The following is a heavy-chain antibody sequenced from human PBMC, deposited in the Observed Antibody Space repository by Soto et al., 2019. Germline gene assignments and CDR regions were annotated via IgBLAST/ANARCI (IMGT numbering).Heavy chain of an antibody. Sequence: TGGSLRLSCAASGFTFSSYSMNWVRQAPGKGLEWVSYISSSSSTIYYADSVKGRFTISRDNAKNSLYLQMNSLRDEDTAVYYYARESRFLEWLSLNWFDPWGQGTLVTVSS. CDR1: GFTFSSYS. J-gene: IGHJ5*02. CDR2: ISSSSSTI. CDR3: ARESRFLEWLSLNWFDP. V-gene: IGHV3-48*02. D-gene: IGHD3-3*01.